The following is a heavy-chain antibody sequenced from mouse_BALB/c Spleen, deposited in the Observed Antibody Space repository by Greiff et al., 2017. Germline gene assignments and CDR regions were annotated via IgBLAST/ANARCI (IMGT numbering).Heavy chain of an antibody. CDR2: ISYDGSN. CDR1: GYSITSGYY. Sequence: EVKLQESGPGLVKPSQSLSLTCSVTGYSITSGYYWNWIRQFPGNKLEWMGYISYDGSNNYNPSLKNRISITRDTSKNQFFLKLNSVTTEDTATYYCARGDRNYVLYFDYWGQGTTLTVSS. D-gene: IGHD2-1*01. J-gene: IGHJ2*01. CDR3: ARGDRNYVLYFDY. V-gene: IGHV3-6*02.